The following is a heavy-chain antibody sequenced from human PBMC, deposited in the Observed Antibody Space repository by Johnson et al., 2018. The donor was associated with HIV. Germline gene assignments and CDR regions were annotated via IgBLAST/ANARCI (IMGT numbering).Heavy chain of an antibody. J-gene: IGHJ3*02. CDR2: LSYDGSNK. V-gene: IGHV3-30-3*01. CDR3: ASSWFGELSYAFEI. CDR1: GFTFRSYA. D-gene: IGHD3-10*01. Sequence: QVQLVESGGGVVQPGRSLRLSCAASGFTFRSYAMHWVRQAPGKGLAWVAVLSYDGSNKYYADSVKSRFTISRDNAKTSLYLQMNSRRAEDTAVYYCASSWFGELSYAFEIWGQGTMVTVSS.